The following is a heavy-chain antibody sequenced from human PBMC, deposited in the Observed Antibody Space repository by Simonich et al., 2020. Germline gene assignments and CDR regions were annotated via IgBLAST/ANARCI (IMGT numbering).Heavy chain of an antibody. J-gene: IGHJ6*04. CDR3: ARDRCTNGVCLDV. CDR1: GFTFSSYG. Sequence: QVQLVESGGGVVQPGRSLRLSCDASGFTFSSYGMYWVRQAPGKGLGWGAVIWYDGSNKDYADSVKGRFTISRDNSKNTLYLQMNSLRAEDTAVYYCARDRCTNGVCLDVWGKGTTVTVSS. V-gene: IGHV3-33*01. CDR2: IWYDGSNK. D-gene: IGHD2-8*01.